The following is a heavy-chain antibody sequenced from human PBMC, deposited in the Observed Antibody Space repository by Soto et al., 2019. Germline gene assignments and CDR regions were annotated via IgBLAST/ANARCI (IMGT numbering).Heavy chain of an antibody. D-gene: IGHD6-6*01. Sequence: EVQLVESGGGLVQPGGSLRLSCAASGFTFSSYSMNWVRQAPGKGLEWVSYISSSSSTIYYPDSVKGRFTISRDNAKNSLYLQMNSLRAEDTAVYYCARVFIAARRVAYYMDVWGKGTTVTVSS. CDR3: ARVFIAARRVAYYMDV. V-gene: IGHV3-48*01. J-gene: IGHJ6*03. CDR2: ISSSSSTI. CDR1: GFTFSSYS.